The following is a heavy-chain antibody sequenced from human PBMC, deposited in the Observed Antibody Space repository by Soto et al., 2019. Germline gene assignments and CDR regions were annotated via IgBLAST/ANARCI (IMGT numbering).Heavy chain of an antibody. V-gene: IGHV4-59*08. D-gene: IGHD2-2*01. J-gene: IGHJ6*02. CDR2: IYYSGST. Sequence: SETLSLTCTVSGGSISSYYWSWIRQPPGKGLEWIGYIYYSGSTTYNPSLKSRVTISVDTPKNQFSLKLSSVTAADTAVYYCARLPRVVGPAATYYGMDVWGQGTTVTVSS. CDR1: GGSISSYY. CDR3: ARLPRVVGPAATYYGMDV.